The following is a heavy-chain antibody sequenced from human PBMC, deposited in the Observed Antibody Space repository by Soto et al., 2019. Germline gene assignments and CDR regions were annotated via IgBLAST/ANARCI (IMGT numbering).Heavy chain of an antibody. J-gene: IGHJ6*02. CDR1: GGTFSSYA. V-gene: IGHV1-69*13. Sequence: SVKVSCKASGGTFSSYAISWVRQAPGQGLEWMGGIIPIFGTANYAQKFQGRVTITADESTSTAYMELSSLRSEDTAVYYCAREGGSSSGHYYYYGMDVWGQGTTVTVSS. CDR3: AREGGSSSGHYYYYGMDV. CDR2: IIPIFGTA. D-gene: IGHD6-6*01.